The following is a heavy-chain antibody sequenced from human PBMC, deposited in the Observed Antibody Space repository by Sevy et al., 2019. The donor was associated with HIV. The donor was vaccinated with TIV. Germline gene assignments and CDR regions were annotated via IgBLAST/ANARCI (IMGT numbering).Heavy chain of an antibody. Sequence: GGSPRLSCAASGFTFSSQAMSWVRQSPGKGQKWVSIISASGDDTYYADSVKGRFTISRDNSKNTLYLQMNGLRAEDTAVYYCAIEGTHRRRDYGGRGTLVTVSS. V-gene: IGHV3-23*01. CDR2: ISASGDDT. J-gene: IGHJ4*02. CDR1: GFTFSSQA. CDR3: AIEGTHRRRDY.